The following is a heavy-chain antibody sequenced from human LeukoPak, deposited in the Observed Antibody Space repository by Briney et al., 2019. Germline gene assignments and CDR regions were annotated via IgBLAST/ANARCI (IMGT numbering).Heavy chain of an antibody. Sequence: GGSLRLSCAASGFTFSNLWMSWVRQAPGRGLEWVANIKQDGSEKYYGDSVKGRFTISRDNSKNTLYLQMNSLRAEDTAVYYCTRPAVGLGSFYMDVWGKGTTVTVSS. D-gene: IGHD1-26*01. CDR3: TRPAVGLGSFYMDV. CDR2: IKQDGSEK. V-gene: IGHV3-7*03. CDR1: GFTFSNLW. J-gene: IGHJ6*03.